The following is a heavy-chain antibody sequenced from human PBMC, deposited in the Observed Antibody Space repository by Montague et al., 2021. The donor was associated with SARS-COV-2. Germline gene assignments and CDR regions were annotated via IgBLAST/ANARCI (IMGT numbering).Heavy chain of an antibody. V-gene: IGHV4-4*02. D-gene: IGHD6-13*01. J-gene: IGHJ4*02. CDR2: IYHSGST. CDR3: AGVFSSWTD. Sequence: SETLSLTCAVSGGSISSGNWCSWVRQPPGEGLEWVGEIYHSGSTNYNPTLKSRVTISLDKSKNQFSLNLSSATAADTAVYYWAGVFSSWTDWGQGTLVTVSS. CDR1: GGSISSGNW.